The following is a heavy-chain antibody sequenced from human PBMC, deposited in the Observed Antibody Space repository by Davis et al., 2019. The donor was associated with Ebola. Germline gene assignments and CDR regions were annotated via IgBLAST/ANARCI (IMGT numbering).Heavy chain of an antibody. D-gene: IGHD1-1*01. V-gene: IGHV1-69*13. J-gene: IGHJ6*02. CDR3: AGQLESQVGGMDV. CDR2: IIPIFGTA. CDR1: GGTFSSYA. Sequence: AASVKVSCKASGGTFSSYAISWVRQAPGQGLEWMGGIIPIFGTANYAQKFQGRVTITADESTSTAYMELSSLRSEDTAVYYCAGQLESQVGGMDVWGQGTTVTVSS.